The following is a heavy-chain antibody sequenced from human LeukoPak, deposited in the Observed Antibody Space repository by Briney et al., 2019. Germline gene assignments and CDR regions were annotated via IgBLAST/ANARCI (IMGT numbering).Heavy chain of an antibody. J-gene: IGHJ5*02. CDR1: GFPFGTYW. CDR2: IKHDGREE. V-gene: IGHV3-7*01. Sequence: GGSLRLSCAGSGFPFGTYWMAWVRQAPGKGLEWVASIKHDGREEHYVHSIKGRFTISRDNGKNSVYLQMNNLRVEDTAMYYCSREFHPWGQGTLVIVSS. CDR3: SREFHP.